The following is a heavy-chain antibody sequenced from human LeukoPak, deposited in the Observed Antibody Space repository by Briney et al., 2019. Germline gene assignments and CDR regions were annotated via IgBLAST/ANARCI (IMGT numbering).Heavy chain of an antibody. D-gene: IGHD6-19*01. CDR3: ARVGAVAGAFDI. V-gene: IGHV3-21*01. CDR2: ITSSSSYI. CDR1: GFTFSSYS. J-gene: IGHJ3*02. Sequence: GGSLRLSCAASGFTFSSYSMNWVRQAPGKGLEWVSSITSSSSYIYYADSMKGRFTISRDNAKNSLYLQMNSLRAEDTAVYYCARVGAVAGAFDIWGQGTMVTVSS.